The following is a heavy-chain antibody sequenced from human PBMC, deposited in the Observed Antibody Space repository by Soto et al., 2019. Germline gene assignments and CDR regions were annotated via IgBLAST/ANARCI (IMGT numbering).Heavy chain of an antibody. V-gene: IGHV4-39*01. J-gene: IGHJ4*02. Sequence: SETLSLTCTVSGDSISSNSHYWGWIRQPPGKGLESIANIYYDGNTYYNPSLKSRITIRPDTSKNQFSLQLNSVTPEDTAVYYCALDPRRYSSTWFFKYWGQGTPVTVSS. D-gene: IGHD6-13*01. CDR1: GDSISSNSHY. CDR3: ALDPRRYSSTWFFKY. CDR2: IYYDGNT.